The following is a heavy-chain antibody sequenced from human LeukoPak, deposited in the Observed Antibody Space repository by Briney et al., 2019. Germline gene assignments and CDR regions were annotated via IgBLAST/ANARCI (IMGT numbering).Heavy chain of an antibody. CDR1: GFTFSSYS. CDR2: ISSGSSYI. V-gene: IGHV3-21*01. Sequence: GGSLRLSCAASGFTFSSYSMNWVRQAPGKGLEWVPSISSGSSYIYYADSVKGRFTISRDNAKNSLYLQMNSLRAEDTAVYYCARDHDGWFDPWGQGTLVTVSS. J-gene: IGHJ5*02. CDR3: ARDHDGWFDP.